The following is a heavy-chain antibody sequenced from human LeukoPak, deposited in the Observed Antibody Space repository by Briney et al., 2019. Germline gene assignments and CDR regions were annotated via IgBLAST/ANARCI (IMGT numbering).Heavy chain of an antibody. Sequence: GGSLRLSCAASGFTFSNYVMHWVRQAPGKGLEWVANIKQDGSEKYYVDSVKGRFTISRDNAKNSLYLQMNSLRAEDTAVYYCARDITKNGYYYYYYMDVWGKGTTVTVSS. V-gene: IGHV3-7*01. CDR1: GFTFSNYV. CDR2: IKQDGSEK. D-gene: IGHD1-14*01. J-gene: IGHJ6*03. CDR3: ARDITKNGYYYYYYMDV.